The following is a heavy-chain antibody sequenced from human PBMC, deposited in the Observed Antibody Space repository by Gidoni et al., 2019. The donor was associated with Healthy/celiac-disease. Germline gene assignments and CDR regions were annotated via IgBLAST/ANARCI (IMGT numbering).Heavy chain of an antibody. Sequence: HLQLQESGPGLVKPSETLSLTCTVSGGYLSSSSYYWGWVRPPPGKGLEWSGRIYYSGSTYYNPSLKSRVTIAVETSKTQFSLKLSSVTAVDTAVYYCARLGYSSSSLVDYWGQGTLVTVSS. V-gene: IGHV4-39*01. J-gene: IGHJ4*02. CDR1: GGYLSSSSYY. D-gene: IGHD6-6*01. CDR2: IYYSGST. CDR3: ARLGYSSSSLVDY.